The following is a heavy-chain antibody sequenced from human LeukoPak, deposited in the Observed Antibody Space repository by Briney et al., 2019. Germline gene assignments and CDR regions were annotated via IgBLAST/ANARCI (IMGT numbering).Heavy chain of an antibody. J-gene: IGHJ4*02. Sequence: SETLSLTCSVSGGSISSSGHYWGWIRQSPEKGLDWIGSIYSNGNTYYNPSVKSRVTISVDTSKNQFSLKLTSVTAAETAVYYCARSATATTGYFDYWGQGALVTVSS. CDR2: IYSNGNT. CDR1: GGSISSSGHY. D-gene: IGHD4-17*01. V-gene: IGHV4-39*07. CDR3: ARSATATTGYFDY.